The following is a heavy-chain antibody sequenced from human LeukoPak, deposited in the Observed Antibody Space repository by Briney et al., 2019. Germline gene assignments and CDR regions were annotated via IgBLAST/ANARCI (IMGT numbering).Heavy chain of an antibody. J-gene: IGHJ6*02. CDR3: ARRAARPRYYYYYGMDV. V-gene: IGHV1-8*01. CDR2: MNPNSGNT. CDR1: GYTFTSYD. D-gene: IGHD6-6*01. Sequence: ASVKVSCKASGYTFTSYDINWVRQATGQGLEWMGWMNPNSGNTGYAQKFQGRATMTRNTSISTAYMELSSLRSEDTAVYYCARRAARPRYYYYYGMDVWGQGTTVTVSS.